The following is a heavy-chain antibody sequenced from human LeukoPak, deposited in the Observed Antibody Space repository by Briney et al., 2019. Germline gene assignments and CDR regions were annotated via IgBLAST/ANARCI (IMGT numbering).Heavy chain of an antibody. CDR2: ISGSGGST. CDR1: GFTFSSYA. D-gene: IGHD3-9*01. CDR3: AKDVLGRYFDWLPGDRGVDY. J-gene: IGHJ4*02. V-gene: IGHV3-23*01. Sequence: GGSLRLSCAASGFTFSSYAMSWVRQAPGKGLEWVSAISGSGGSTYYADSVKGRFTISRDNSKNTLYLQMNSLRAEDTAVYYCAKDVLGRYFDWLPGDRGVDYWGQGTLVTVSS.